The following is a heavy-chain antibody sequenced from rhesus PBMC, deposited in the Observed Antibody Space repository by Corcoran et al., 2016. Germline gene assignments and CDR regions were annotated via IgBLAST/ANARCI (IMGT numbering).Heavy chain of an antibody. D-gene: IGHD5-42*01. V-gene: IGHV4S14*01. Sequence: QVQLQESGPGLVKPSETLSLTCAVSGYSISSGYYWGWIRQPPGKGLEWIGSIYGSGGINYLNPSPKGRVTLSVDTSKNQFSLKLSSVTAADTAVYYCARVGSSWSEWDTVGTEWYFDLWGPGTPITISS. CDR2: IYGSGGIN. CDR1: GYSISSGYY. CDR3: ARVGSSWSEWDTVGTEWYFDL. J-gene: IGHJ2*01.